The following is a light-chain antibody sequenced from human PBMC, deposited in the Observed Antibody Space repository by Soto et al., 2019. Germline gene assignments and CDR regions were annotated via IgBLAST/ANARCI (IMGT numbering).Light chain of an antibody. Sequence: QSVLTQPPSVSGAPGQRVTISCTGSSSNVGAGYDVHWYQQLPGTAPKLLIYGISKRPSGVSNRFSGSKSGNTASLTISGLQAEDEADYYCCSYAGSSTYVFGTGTKVTVL. CDR2: GIS. CDR3: CSYAGSSTYV. CDR1: SSNVGAGYD. J-gene: IGLJ1*01. V-gene: IGLV1-40*01.